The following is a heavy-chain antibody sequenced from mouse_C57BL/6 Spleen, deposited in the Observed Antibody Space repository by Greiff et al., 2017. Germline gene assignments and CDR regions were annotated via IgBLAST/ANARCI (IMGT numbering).Heavy chain of an antibody. Sequence: QVQLQQPGAELVKPGASVKLSFKASGYTFTSYWMHWVKQRPGQGLEWIGMIHPNSGSTNYNEKFKSKATLTVDKSSSTAYMQLSSLTSEDSAVYYCASRGGYYLDYWGQGTTLTVSS. V-gene: IGHV1-64*01. CDR3: ASRGGYYLDY. CDR1: GYTFTSYW. CDR2: IHPNSGST. J-gene: IGHJ2*01.